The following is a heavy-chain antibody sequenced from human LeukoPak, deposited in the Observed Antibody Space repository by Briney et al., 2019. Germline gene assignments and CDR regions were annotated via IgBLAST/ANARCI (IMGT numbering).Heavy chain of an antibody. D-gene: IGHD3-10*01. J-gene: IGHJ6*03. Sequence: SETLSLTCAVYDGSFSGYYWSWIRQPPGKGLEWIGEINHSGSTNYNPSLKSRVTISVDTSKNQFSLKLSSVTAADTAVYYCARGIGYGSGSYYYYMDVWGKGTTVTVSS. CDR3: ARGIGYGSGSYYYYMDV. CDR1: DGSFSGYY. CDR2: INHSGST. V-gene: IGHV4-34*01.